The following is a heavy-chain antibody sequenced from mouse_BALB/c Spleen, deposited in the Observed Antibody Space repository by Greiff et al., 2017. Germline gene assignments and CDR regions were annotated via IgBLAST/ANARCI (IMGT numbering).Heavy chain of an antibody. CDR1: GISITTGNYR. D-gene: IGHD2-1*01. J-gene: IGHJ2*01. V-gene: IGHV3-5*02. CDR2: IYYSGTI. Sequence: EVKLQESGPGLVKPSQTVSLTCTVTGISITTGNYRWSWIRQFPGNKLEWIGYIYYSGTITYNPSLTSRTTITRDTSKNQFFLEMNSLTAEDTATYYCARVYYGVFDYWGQGTTLTVSS. CDR3: ARVYYGVFDY.